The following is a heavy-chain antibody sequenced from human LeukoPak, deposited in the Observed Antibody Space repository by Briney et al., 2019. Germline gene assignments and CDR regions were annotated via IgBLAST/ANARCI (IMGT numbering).Heavy chain of an antibody. CDR1: GFTFSSYA. V-gene: IGHV3-23*01. CDR2: ISGSGGST. J-gene: IGHJ4*02. CDR3: TKSGCSLTSCYVNY. Sequence: GGSLRLSCAASGFTFSSYAMSWVRQAPGKGLEWVSAISGSGGSTYYADSVKGRFTISRDNAKNSLYLQMTSVRAEDTALYYCTKSGCSLTSCYVNYWGQGTLVSVSS. D-gene: IGHD2-2*01.